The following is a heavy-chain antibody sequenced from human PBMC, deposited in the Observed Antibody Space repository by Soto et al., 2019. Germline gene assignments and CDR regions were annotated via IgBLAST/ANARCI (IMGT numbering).Heavy chain of an antibody. CDR1: GFSLNSRGVG. CDR2: IYWDDEK. CDR3: VHRSIAVLYVVFDY. Sequence: ESGPTLVNPTQTLTLTCTCSGFSLNSRGVGVGWIRQPPGKALEWLALIYWDDEKRYSPSLKSRLTITKDTSKNQVVLTMTNMVPVDTATFFCVHRSIAVLYVVFDYWGQGTLVTVSS. V-gene: IGHV2-5*02. D-gene: IGHD6-6*01. J-gene: IGHJ4*02.